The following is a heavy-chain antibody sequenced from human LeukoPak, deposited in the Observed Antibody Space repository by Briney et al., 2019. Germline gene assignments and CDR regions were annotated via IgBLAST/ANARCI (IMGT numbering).Heavy chain of an antibody. Sequence: PSETLSLTCTVSGGSISSYYRSWIRQPAGEGLEWIGSIYTSGSTNYNPSLKSRVTMSVDTSKNQFSLKLSSVTAADTAVYCCARESIAAAGSYLFDYWGQGTLVTVSS. J-gene: IGHJ4*02. CDR2: IYTSGST. CDR3: ARESIAAAGSYLFDY. CDR1: GGSISSYY. D-gene: IGHD6-13*01. V-gene: IGHV4-4*07.